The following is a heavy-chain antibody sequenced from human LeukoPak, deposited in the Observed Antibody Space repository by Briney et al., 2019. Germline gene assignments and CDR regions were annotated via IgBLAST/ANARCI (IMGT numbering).Heavy chain of an antibody. CDR3: ARDRSPRHDAFDI. J-gene: IGHJ3*02. CDR2: ISSSSSYI. V-gene: IGHV3-21*04. Sequence: GGSLRLSCAASGFTFSSYSVNWVRQAPGKGLEWVSSISSSSSYIYYADSVKGRFTISRDNAKNSLYLQMNSLRAEDTAVYYCARDRSPRHDAFDIWGQGTMVTVSS. CDR1: GFTFSSYS.